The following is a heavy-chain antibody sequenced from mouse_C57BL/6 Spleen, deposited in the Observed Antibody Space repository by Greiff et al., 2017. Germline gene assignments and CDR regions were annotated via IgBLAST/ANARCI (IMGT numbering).Heavy chain of an antibody. CDR1: GFTFSSYA. Sequence: EVKLVESGGGLVKPGGSLKLSCAASGFTFSSYAMSWVRQTPEKRLEWVATISDGGSYTYYPDNVKGRFTISRDNAKNNLYLQMSHLKSEDTAMYYCARGDYSALFAYWGQGTLVTVSA. V-gene: IGHV5-4*03. D-gene: IGHD2-12*01. CDR3: ARGDYSALFAY. CDR2: ISDGGSYT. J-gene: IGHJ3*01.